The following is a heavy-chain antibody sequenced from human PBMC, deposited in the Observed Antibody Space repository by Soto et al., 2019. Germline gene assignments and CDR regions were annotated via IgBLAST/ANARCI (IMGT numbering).Heavy chain of an antibody. CDR1: GGTFSSYT. Sequence: QVQLVQSGAEVKKPGSSVKVSCKASGGTFSSYTISWVRQAPGQGLEWKGRIIPILGIANYAQKFQGRVTISADKSTSTAYMELSSLRSEDTAVYYCARDGGHDYGDYDPAFDYWGQGTLVTVSS. V-gene: IGHV1-69*08. J-gene: IGHJ4*02. D-gene: IGHD4-17*01. CDR2: IIPILGIA. CDR3: ARDGGHDYGDYDPAFDY.